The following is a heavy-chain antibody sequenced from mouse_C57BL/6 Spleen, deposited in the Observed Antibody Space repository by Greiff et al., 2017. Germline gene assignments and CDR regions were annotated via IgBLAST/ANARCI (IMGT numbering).Heavy chain of an antibody. CDR3: ARRNWYYGSSYYAMDY. V-gene: IGHV1-9*01. CDR1: GYTFTGYW. D-gene: IGHD1-1*01. CDR2: ILPGSGST. J-gene: IGHJ4*01. Sequence: QVQLQQSGAELMKPGASVKLSCKATGYTFTGYWIEWVKQRPGHGLEWIGEILPGSGSTNYNEKFKGKATFTADTSSNTAYMQLSSLTTEDSAIYYCARRNWYYGSSYYAMDYWGQGTSVTVSS.